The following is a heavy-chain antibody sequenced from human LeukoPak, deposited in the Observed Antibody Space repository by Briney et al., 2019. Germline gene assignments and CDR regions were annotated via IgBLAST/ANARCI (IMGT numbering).Heavy chain of an antibody. D-gene: IGHD1-7*01. V-gene: IGHV4-34*01. CDR3: ARGRGFITGTTRESTPVPYFDY. J-gene: IGHJ4*02. CDR1: GGSFSGYY. Sequence: SETLSLTCAVYGGSFSGYYWSWIRQPPGKGLEWIGEINHSGSTNYNPSLKSRVTISVDTSKNQFSLKLSSVTAADTAVYYCARGRGFITGTTRESTPVPYFDYWGQGTLVTVSS. CDR2: INHSGST.